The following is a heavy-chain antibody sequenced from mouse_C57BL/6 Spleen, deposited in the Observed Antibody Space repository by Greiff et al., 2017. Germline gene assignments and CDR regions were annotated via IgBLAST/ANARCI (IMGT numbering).Heavy chain of an antibody. CDR1: GYTFTSYG. Sequence: QVHVKQSGAELARPGASVKLSCKASGYTFTSYGISWVKQRTGQGLEWIGEIYPRSGNTYYNEKFKGKATLTADKSSSTAYMELRSLTSEDSAVYFCAREDLLRMDYWGQGTSVTVSS. J-gene: IGHJ4*01. D-gene: IGHD2-1*01. CDR2: IYPRSGNT. CDR3: AREDLLRMDY. V-gene: IGHV1-81*01.